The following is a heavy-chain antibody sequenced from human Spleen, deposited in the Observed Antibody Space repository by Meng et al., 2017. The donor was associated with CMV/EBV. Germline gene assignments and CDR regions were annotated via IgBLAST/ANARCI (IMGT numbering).Heavy chain of an antibody. CDR2: INHSGST. Sequence: SETLSLTCAVYGGSFSGSYWSWIRQPPGKGLEWIGEINHSGSTNYNPSLKSRVTISVDTSKNHFSLKLSSVTAADTAVYYCARDLGRSATVTHYYYYYGMDVWGQGTTVTVSS. CDR1: GGSFSGSY. J-gene: IGHJ6*02. CDR3: ARDLGRSATVTHYYYYYGMDV. V-gene: IGHV4-34*01. D-gene: IGHD4-17*01.